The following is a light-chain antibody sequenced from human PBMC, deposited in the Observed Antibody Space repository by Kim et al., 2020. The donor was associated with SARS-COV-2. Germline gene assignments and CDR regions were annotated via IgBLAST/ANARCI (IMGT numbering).Light chain of an antibody. V-gene: IGKV3-15*01. CDR2: GAS. CDR3: QQYNNWPPLT. Sequence: EIVMPQSPAPLSVSPGARATLSCRASQSVSSNLAWYQQKPGQAPRLLIYGASTRATGIPARFSGSGSGTEFTLTNSSLQSEDFAVYYCQQYNNWPPLTFGGGTKLEI. J-gene: IGKJ4*01. CDR1: QSVSSN.